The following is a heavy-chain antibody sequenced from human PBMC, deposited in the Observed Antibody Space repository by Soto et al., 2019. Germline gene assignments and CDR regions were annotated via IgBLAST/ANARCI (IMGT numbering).Heavy chain of an antibody. V-gene: IGHV1-18*01. D-gene: IGHD2-8*01. Sequence: ASVKVSCKASGYTFTSYGISWVRQAPGQGLELMGWFSAYNGNTNYAQKLQGRVTMTTDTSTSTAFMELRSLRSDDTAVYYCARDTDCTNGVCYTKGNWFDPWGQGTLVTVS. CDR1: GYTFTSYG. CDR2: FSAYNGNT. CDR3: ARDTDCTNGVCYTKGNWFDP. J-gene: IGHJ5*02.